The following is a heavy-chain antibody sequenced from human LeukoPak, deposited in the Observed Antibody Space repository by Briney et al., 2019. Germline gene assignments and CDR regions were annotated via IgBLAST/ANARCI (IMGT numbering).Heavy chain of an antibody. J-gene: IGHJ4*02. Sequence: GVSLRLSCAASGFTVSTNCMTWVRQAPGKGLEWVSTIYSGGTTYYADSVMGRFTISRHNSRNPLYLQMNSLRAEDTAVYYCARVDTVMAYYFDLWGQGTLVTVSP. CDR3: ARVDTVMAYYFDL. D-gene: IGHD5-18*01. CDR1: GFTVSTNC. CDR2: IYSGGTT. V-gene: IGHV3-53*04.